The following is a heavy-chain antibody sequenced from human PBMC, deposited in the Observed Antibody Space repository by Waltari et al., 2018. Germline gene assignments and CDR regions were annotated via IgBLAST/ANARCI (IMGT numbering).Heavy chain of an antibody. J-gene: IGHJ4*02. Sequence: QVQLVESGGGVVQPGRSLRLSCAASGFTLRSYGMHWVRQAPGKGLEWVAVIWYDGSNKYYADSVKGRFTISRDNSKNTLYLQMNSLRAEDTAVYYCARGNSVGWYSIFDYWGQGTLVTVSS. V-gene: IGHV3-33*01. CDR2: IWYDGSNK. D-gene: IGHD6-19*01. CDR1: GFTLRSYG. CDR3: ARGNSVGWYSIFDY.